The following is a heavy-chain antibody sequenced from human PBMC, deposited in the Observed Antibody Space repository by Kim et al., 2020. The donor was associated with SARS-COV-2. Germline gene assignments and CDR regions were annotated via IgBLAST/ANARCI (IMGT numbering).Heavy chain of an antibody. Sequence: ASVKVACKASGYTFTSYGISWVRQAPGQELEWMGWVSAYNGKTKYAQKLQGRVTMTTDTSTSPAYMELRSLRYDGTAVYYCARAVMTAVTVDYYYGVDVWGPGNTVTVSS. CDR3: ARAVMTAVTVDYYYGVDV. CDR1: GYTFTSYG. V-gene: IGHV1-18*01. D-gene: IGHD4-4*01. CDR2: VSAYNGKT. J-gene: IGHJ6*02.